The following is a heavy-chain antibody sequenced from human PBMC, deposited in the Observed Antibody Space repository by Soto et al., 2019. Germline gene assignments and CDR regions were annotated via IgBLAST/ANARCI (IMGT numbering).Heavy chain of an antibody. V-gene: IGHV4-30-4*02. CDR1: GASISSGDYY. CDR3: V. CDR2: IQNSGST. Sequence: PSETLSLTCTVSGASISSGDYYWSWIRQPPGKGLEWIGYIQNSGSTYYNPSLKSRISVSLDTSKNQFSLKVNSVTAWPLAYGLDVWGQGTTVTVSS. J-gene: IGHJ6*02.